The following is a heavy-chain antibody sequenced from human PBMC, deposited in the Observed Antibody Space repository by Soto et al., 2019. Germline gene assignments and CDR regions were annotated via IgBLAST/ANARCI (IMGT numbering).Heavy chain of an antibody. D-gene: IGHD2-2*01. CDR1: GGSFTGYH. CDR2: IILSGST. Sequence: PSETLSLTCAVYGGSFTGYHWSWIRQPPGRGLEWIGEIILSGSTNYNPSLKSRVTISLDMSKNQFSLKLTSVTAADTAVYYCALREKPLIQLPHMTYHWFDPWGQGTLVTAPQ. V-gene: IGHV4-34*12. CDR3: ALREKPLIQLPHMTYHWFDP. J-gene: IGHJ5*02.